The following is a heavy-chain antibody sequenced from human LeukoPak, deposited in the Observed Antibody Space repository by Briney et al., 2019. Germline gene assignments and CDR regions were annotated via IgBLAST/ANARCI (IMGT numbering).Heavy chain of an antibody. V-gene: IGHV4-30-4*01. CDR3: ARSGIYDILTGYYTYFNY. Sequence: PSQTLSLTCTVSGGSITSGYNYWTWIRQPPGKGLEWIGYIYYSWSTYYNPSLKSRVTISVDTSKNQFSLKVSSVTAADTAVYYCARSGIYDILTGYYTYFNYWGHGTLVTVSS. CDR2: IYYSWST. J-gene: IGHJ4*01. D-gene: IGHD3-9*01. CDR1: GGSITSGYNY.